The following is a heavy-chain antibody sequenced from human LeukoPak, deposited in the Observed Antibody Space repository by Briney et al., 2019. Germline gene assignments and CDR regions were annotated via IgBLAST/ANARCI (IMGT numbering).Heavy chain of an antibody. V-gene: IGHV3-21*01. D-gene: IGHD6-6*01. CDR3: AASIAASSGYYYYYYMDV. CDR2: ISSSSSYI. Sequence: PGRSLRLSCIASGFTFNTYSMHWVRQAPGKGLEWVSSISSSSSYIYYADSVKGRFTISRDNAKNSLYLQMNSLRAEDTAVYYCAASIAASSGYYYYYYMDVWGKGTTVTVSS. CDR1: GFTFNTYS. J-gene: IGHJ6*03.